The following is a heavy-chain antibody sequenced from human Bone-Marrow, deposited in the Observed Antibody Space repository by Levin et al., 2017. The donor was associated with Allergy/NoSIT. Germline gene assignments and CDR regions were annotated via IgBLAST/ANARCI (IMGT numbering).Heavy chain of an antibody. D-gene: IGHD6-6*01. V-gene: IGHV3-49*04. CDR1: GFTFGDFV. CDR3: TRGFVAD. Sequence: GGSLRLSCTTSGFTFGDFVISWVRQAPGKGLEWVGFIRAKADGGTTEYAASVKDRFIISRDDSKSIAYLQMNSLKIDDTAVYYCTRGFVADWGQGTLVTVSS. J-gene: IGHJ4*02. CDR2: IRAKADGGTT.